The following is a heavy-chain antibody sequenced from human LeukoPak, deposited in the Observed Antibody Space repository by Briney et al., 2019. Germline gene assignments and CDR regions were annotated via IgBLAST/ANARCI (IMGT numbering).Heavy chain of an antibody. J-gene: IGHJ5*02. V-gene: IGHV4-59*08. D-gene: IGHD6-13*01. CDR3: ARLLHSFHSSSCHGCFDP. Sequence: SETLSLTCTVSGGSISSYYWSWIRQPPGKGLEWIGYIYYSGSTNYNPSLKSRVTISVDTSKNQFSLELSSVTAADTAVYYCARLLHSFHSSSCHGCFDPWGQGTLVTVSS. CDR1: GGSISSYY. CDR2: IYYSGST.